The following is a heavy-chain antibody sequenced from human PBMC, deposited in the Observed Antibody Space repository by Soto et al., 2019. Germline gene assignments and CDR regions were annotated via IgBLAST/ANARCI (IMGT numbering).Heavy chain of an antibody. V-gene: IGHV4-61*01. CDR3: ARNSPGYIYGYYFDS. D-gene: IGHD5-18*01. Sequence: SETLSLTCPVSGGSVHNGSYYGSWLLQPPGKGLGWLGYIYYTVTTNYNPSLKSHVTISVDTSKNQSSMKVKSLSPADTAVYFCARNSPGYIYGYYFDSWGQGTLVTVS. CDR1: GGSVHNGSYY. CDR2: IYYTVTT. J-gene: IGHJ4*02.